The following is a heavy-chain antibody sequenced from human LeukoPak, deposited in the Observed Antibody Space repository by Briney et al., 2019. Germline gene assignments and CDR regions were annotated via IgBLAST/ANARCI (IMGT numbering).Heavy chain of an antibody. V-gene: IGHV3-9*01. Sequence: PGRSLRLSCEASGFSFDDYAMHWVRQAPGKGLEWVSGISWNSGSIGYADSVKGRFTISRDNTKNSLYLQVNSLRAEDTALYYCAKAIVVVTAIPGDAFDIWGQGTMVTVSS. CDR1: GFSFDDYA. CDR3: AKAIVVVTAIPGDAFDI. D-gene: IGHD2-21*02. CDR2: ISWNSGSI. J-gene: IGHJ3*02.